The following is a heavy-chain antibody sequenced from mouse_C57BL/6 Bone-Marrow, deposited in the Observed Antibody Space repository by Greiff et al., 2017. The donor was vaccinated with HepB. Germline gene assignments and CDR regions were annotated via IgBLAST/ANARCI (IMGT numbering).Heavy chain of an antibody. J-gene: IGHJ1*03. D-gene: IGHD2-3*01. CDR3: ARDDGYYEGSGYWYFDV. Sequence: EVKLMESGGGLVKPGGSLKLSCAASGFTFSSYAMSWVRQTPEKRLEWVATISDGGSYTYYPDNVKGRFTISRDNAKNNLYLQMSHLKSEDTAMYYCARDDGYYEGSGYWYFDVWGTGTTVTVSS. CDR2: ISDGGSYT. CDR1: GFTFSSYA. V-gene: IGHV5-4*01.